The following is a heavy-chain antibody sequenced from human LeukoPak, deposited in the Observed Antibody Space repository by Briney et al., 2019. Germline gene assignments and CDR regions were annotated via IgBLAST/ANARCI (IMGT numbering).Heavy chain of an antibody. D-gene: IGHD3-22*01. V-gene: IGHV3-30*02. Sequence: PGGSLRLSCAASGFIFTSYGMHWVRQAPGKGLEWVAFIRYDGSIKFYADSVKGRFTISRDNSQNTVSLQMDSLRVGDTAVYYCAKGTAGYYYDSSGSVRMEVGFDYWGQGTLVTVSS. CDR3: AKGTAGYYYDSSGSVRMEVGFDY. J-gene: IGHJ4*02. CDR2: IRYDGSIK. CDR1: GFIFTSYG.